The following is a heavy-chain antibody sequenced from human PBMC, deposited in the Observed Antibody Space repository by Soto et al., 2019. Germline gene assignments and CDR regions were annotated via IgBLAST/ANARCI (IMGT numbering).Heavy chain of an antibody. CDR3: ARDQPLGYCSGGSCYWFDP. V-gene: IGHV3-7*01. CDR1: GFTFSSYW. CDR2: IKQDGSEK. J-gene: IGHJ5*02. Sequence: PGGSLRLSCAASGFTFSSYWMSWVRQAPGKGLEWVANIKQDGSEKYYVDSVKGRFTISRDNAKNSLYLQMNSLRAEDTAVYYCARDQPLGYCSGGSCYWFDPRGQGT. D-gene: IGHD2-15*01.